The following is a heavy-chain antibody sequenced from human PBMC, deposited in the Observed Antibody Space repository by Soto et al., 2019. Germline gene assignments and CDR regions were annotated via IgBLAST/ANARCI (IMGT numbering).Heavy chain of an antibody. CDR2: IIPIFGTA. Sequence: SVKVSCKASGGTFSSYAISWVRQAPGQGLEWMGGIIPIFGTANYAQKFQGRVTITADESTSTAYMELSSLRSEDTAVYYCARGTTSGYYDSSGYYYYWGQGTLVTVSS. D-gene: IGHD3-22*01. CDR3: ARGTTSGYYDSSGYYYY. V-gene: IGHV1-69*13. J-gene: IGHJ4*02. CDR1: GGTFSSYA.